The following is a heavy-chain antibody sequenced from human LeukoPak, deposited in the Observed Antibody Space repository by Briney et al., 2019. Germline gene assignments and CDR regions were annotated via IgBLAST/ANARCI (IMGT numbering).Heavy chain of an antibody. Sequence: SETLSLTCAVYGGSFSGYYWSWIRQPPGKGLEWIGEINHSGSTNYNPSLKSRVTISVDTSKNQFSLKLSSVTAADTALYYCARHRYHYYYYDSSGYYPGFFDYWGQGTLVTVSS. CDR2: INHSGST. CDR3: ARHRYHYYYYDSSGYYPGFFDY. CDR1: GGSFSGYY. J-gene: IGHJ4*02. D-gene: IGHD3-22*01. V-gene: IGHV4-34*01.